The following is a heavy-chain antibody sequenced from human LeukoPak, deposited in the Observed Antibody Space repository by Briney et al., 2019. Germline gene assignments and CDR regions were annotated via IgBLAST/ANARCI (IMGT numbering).Heavy chain of an antibody. CDR3: AKAFPSRFGELLPYDY. Sequence: GGSLRLSCAASGFSVSRNYMSWVRQAPGKGLEWVSVIYSNGDTYYADSVKGRFTISRDNSKNTLYLQMNSLRAEDTAVYYCAKAFPSRFGELLPYDYWGQGTLVTVSS. V-gene: IGHV3-53*01. J-gene: IGHJ4*02. CDR1: GFSVSRNY. D-gene: IGHD3-10*02. CDR2: IYSNGDT.